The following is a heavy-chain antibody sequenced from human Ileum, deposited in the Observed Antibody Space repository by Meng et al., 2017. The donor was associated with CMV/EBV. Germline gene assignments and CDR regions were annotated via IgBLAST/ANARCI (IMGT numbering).Heavy chain of an antibody. CDR2: IGAGGVDT. J-gene: IGHJ4*02. V-gene: IGHV3-23*01. CDR3: AKKTIVYSIDGPGNFYDY. Sequence: GESLKISCAASGFTFSSYSMNWVRQAPGKGLEWVSGIGAGGVDTYYADSVKGRFAISRDNSKSTLFLQMNSLRAEDTAVYYCAKKTIVYSIDGPGNFYDYWGQGTRVTVSS. D-gene: IGHD2-8*01. CDR1: GFTFSSYS.